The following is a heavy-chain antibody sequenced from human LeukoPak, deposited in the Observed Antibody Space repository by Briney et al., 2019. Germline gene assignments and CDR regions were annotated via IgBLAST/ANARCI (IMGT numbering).Heavy chain of an antibody. CDR1: GGSFSGYY. CDR3: ASGWGSGYYYLVY. CDR2: INHSGST. J-gene: IGHJ4*02. V-gene: IGHV4-34*01. Sequence: PETLSLTCAVYGGSFSGYYWSWIRQPPGKGLEWIGEINHSGSTNYNPSLKSRVTISVDTSKNQFSLKLSSVTAADTAVYYCASGWGSGYYYLVYWGQGTLVTVSS. D-gene: IGHD3-22*01.